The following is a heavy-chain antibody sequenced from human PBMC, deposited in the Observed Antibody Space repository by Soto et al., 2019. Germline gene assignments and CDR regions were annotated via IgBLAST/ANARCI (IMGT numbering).Heavy chain of an antibody. Sequence: QLQLQESGPGLVKPSETLSLTCPVSGGSISSSSYYWVWIRQPPGKGLEWIGSIYYSGSTYYNPSLKSRVTISVDTSKNQFSLKLSSVTAADTAVYYCASPKIAFYNWFAPWGQGTLVTVSS. CDR1: GGSISSSSYY. CDR2: IYYSGST. CDR3: ASPKIAFYNWFAP. J-gene: IGHJ5*02. D-gene: IGHD3-3*02. V-gene: IGHV4-39*01.